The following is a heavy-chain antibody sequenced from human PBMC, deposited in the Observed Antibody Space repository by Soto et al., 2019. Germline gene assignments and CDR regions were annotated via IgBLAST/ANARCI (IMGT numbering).Heavy chain of an antibody. CDR1: GGSLSHYY. D-gene: IGHD5-12*01. V-gene: IGHV4-34*01. J-gene: IGHJ4*02. CDR2: IKGDGST. Sequence: QVQLQQWGAGLLKPSETLSLNCAVNGGSLSHYYWSWIRQPPGKGLEWIGEIKGDGSTNYSPSLKSXXPXSXXTPNNQCSLRLYAVTAAATGVYYCARGQEGVVATHGDQGTLVTVSS. CDR3: ARGQEGVVATH.